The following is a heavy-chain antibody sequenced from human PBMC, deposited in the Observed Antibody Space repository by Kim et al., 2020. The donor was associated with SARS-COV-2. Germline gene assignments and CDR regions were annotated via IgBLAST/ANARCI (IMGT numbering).Heavy chain of an antibody. CDR3: GDYHGAGSHYTY. Sequence: TNNADTVKGRFAISRDNTKNMLYLQMNSLRAEDTDVYYCGDYHGAGSHYTYWGQGTLVTVSS. V-gene: IGHV3-23*05. J-gene: IGHJ4*02. CDR2: T. D-gene: IGHD3-10*01.